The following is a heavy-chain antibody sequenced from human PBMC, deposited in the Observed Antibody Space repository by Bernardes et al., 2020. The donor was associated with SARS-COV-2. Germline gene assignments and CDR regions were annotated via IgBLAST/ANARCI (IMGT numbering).Heavy chain of an antibody. Sequence: SETLSLTCTVSGASIAGHYWSWIRQTPGAGLEWIGYIFYTGDYNYNPSLKSRVTMSVDTSKNQFSLHLNSVTPEDTAVYYCAGASIVVVPGPLGLGPWGYKYNGMGVWGPGTTVTVSS. CDR1: GASIAGHY. V-gene: IGHV4-59*11. CDR2: IFYTGDY. CDR3: AGASIVVVPGPLGLGPWGYKYNGMGV. D-gene: IGHD2-2*01. J-gene: IGHJ6*02.